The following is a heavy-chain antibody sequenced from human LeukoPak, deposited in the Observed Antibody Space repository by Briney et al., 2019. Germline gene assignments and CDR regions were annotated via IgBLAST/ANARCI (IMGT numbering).Heavy chain of an antibody. V-gene: IGHV1-2*02. CDR3: ARDGSYFIEGNWFDP. J-gene: IGHJ5*02. CDR2: INPNSGGT. CDR1: GYTFTGYY. D-gene: IGHD1-26*01. Sequence: ASVKVSCKASGYTFTGYYMHWVRQAPGQGLEWMGWINPNSGGTNYAQKFLGRVTMTRDTSISTAYMELSRLRSDDTAVYYCARDGSYFIEGNWFDPWGQGTLVTVSS.